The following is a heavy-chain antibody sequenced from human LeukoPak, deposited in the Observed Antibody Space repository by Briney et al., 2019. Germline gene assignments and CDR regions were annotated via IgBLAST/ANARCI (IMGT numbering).Heavy chain of an antibody. Sequence: GGSLRLSCAASGFTFSNYGMSWVRQAPGKGLEWVSSISSSSSYIYYADSVKGRFTISRDNVKNTISLQMNSLSADDTAVYYCAGVFDSWGQGALVTVSS. CDR1: GFTFSNYG. J-gene: IGHJ4*02. V-gene: IGHV3-21*01. CDR2: ISSSSSYI. D-gene: IGHD2-8*01. CDR3: AGVFDS.